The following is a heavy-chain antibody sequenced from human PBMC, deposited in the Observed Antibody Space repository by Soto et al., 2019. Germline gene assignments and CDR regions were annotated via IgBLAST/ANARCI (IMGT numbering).Heavy chain of an antibody. D-gene: IGHD4-4*01. CDR3: ARGHDYSNY. CDR2: ISYDGSNK. J-gene: IGHJ4*02. V-gene: IGHV3-30-3*01. CDR1: GFTFSSYA. Sequence: GGSLRLSCAASGFTFSSYAMHWVRQAPGKGLEWVAVISYDGSNKYYADSVKGRFTISRDNSKNTLYLQMNSLRAEDTAVYYCARGHDYSNYWGQGTLVTVSS.